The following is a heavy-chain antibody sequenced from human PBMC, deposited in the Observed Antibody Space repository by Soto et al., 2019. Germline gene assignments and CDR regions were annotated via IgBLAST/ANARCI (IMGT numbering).Heavy chain of an antibody. CDR3: AKDYGDYLHFDY. Sequence: GGSLRLSCAASGFTFSSYGMHWVRQAPGKGLEWVAVISYDGSNKYYADSVKGRFTISRDNSKNTLYLQMNSLRAEDTAVYYCAKDYGDYLHFDYWGQGTLVTVSS. D-gene: IGHD4-17*01. CDR2: ISYDGSNK. J-gene: IGHJ4*02. V-gene: IGHV3-30*18. CDR1: GFTFSSYG.